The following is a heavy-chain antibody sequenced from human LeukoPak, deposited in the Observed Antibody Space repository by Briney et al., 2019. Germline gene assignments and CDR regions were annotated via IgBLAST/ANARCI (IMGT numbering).Heavy chain of an antibody. CDR1: GFTFRRYV. V-gene: IGHV3-64D*06. D-gene: IGHD6-13*01. CDR3: VEDYSSGIYFDY. CDR2: ISSNGGST. J-gene: IGHJ4*02. Sequence: GGSLRLSCLASGFTFRRYVLLSVRQAPGKGLEYVSAISSNGGSTYYADSVKGRFTISRDNSRNTLHLQMSSLRVEDTAVYYCVEDYSSGIYFDYWGQGTLVTVSS.